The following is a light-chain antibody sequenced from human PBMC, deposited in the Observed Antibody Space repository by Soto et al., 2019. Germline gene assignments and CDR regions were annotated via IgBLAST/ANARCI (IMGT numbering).Light chain of an antibody. V-gene: IGKV3-11*01. CDR1: QSVSSY. Sequence: EIVLTQSPATLSLSPGERATLSCRASQSVSSYLAWYQQKPGQAPRLLIYDASNRATGIPARFSGSGSGTDFTLTISSLEPEDFEVYYCQQRSNWPSITFGQGTRLAIK. CDR2: DAS. J-gene: IGKJ5*01. CDR3: QQRSNWPSIT.